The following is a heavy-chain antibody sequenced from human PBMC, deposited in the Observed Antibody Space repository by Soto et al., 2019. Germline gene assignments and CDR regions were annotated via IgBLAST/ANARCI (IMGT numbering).Heavy chain of an antibody. J-gene: IGHJ6*02. V-gene: IGHV3-21*01. CDR2: LSSSSSYI. D-gene: IGHD3-3*01. Sequence: EVQLVESGGGLVKPGGSVRLSCAASGFTFSSYSMNWVREAPGRGLEWVSSLSSSSSYIYYADSVKGRFTVSRDNAKKAMYLQMNSLRAEDTAVYYCARDYADYDFWSGYQVYYYYGMDVWGQGTTVTVSS. CDR1: GFTFSSYS. CDR3: ARDYADYDFWSGYQVYYYYGMDV.